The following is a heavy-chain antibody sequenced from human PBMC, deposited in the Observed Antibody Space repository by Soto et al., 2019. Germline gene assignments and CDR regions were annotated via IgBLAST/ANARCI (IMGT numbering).Heavy chain of an antibody. D-gene: IGHD5-18*01. CDR2: VNPNSGNT. CDR1: GYTFTSYD. V-gene: IGHV1-8*01. J-gene: IGHJ6*02. CDR3: ARDQVAKWAPGSAMVNYYYGMDA. Sequence: ASVKVSCKASGYTFTSYDINWVRQATGQGLEWMGWVNPNSGNTGYAQKFQGRVTMTRNTSISTAYMELSSLRSDDTAVYYCARDQVAKWAPGSAMVNYYYGMDAWGQGTTVTVSS.